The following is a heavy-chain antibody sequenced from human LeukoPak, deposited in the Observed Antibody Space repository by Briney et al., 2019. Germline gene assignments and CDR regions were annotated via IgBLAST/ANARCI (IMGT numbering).Heavy chain of an antibody. CDR2: INRDGTST. CDR1: GFTFSSYW. J-gene: IGHJ4*02. D-gene: IGHD6-19*01. V-gene: IGHV3-74*01. CDR3: AETAVAGLPDY. Sequence: GGSLRLSCAASGFTFSSYWMHWVRQAPGKGLVWVSRINRDGTSTDYADSVKGRFTTSRDNAKNTLYLQMNSLRAEDTAVYYCAETAVAGLPDYWGQGTLVTVSS.